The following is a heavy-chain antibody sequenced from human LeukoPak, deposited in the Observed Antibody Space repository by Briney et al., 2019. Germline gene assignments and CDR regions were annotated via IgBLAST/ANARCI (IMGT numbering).Heavy chain of an antibody. J-gene: IGHJ4*02. CDR1: GFTFSSYE. D-gene: IGHD5-18*01. CDR3: HKGVTSD. V-gene: IGHV3-53*01. CDR2: TYSGGST. Sequence: GGSLRLSCAASGFTFSSYEMNWVRQAPGKGLEWVSVTYSGGSTYYADSVKGRFTISRDNSKNTLYLQMNSLRAEDTAVYYCHKGVTSDWGQGTLVTVSS.